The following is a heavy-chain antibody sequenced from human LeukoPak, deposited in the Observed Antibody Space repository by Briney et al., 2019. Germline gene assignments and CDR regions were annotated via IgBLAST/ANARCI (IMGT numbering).Heavy chain of an antibody. D-gene: IGHD5-18*01. CDR3: ATLDTATLNAFEI. J-gene: IGHJ3*02. CDR2: IDPSDSYT. V-gene: IGHV5-10-1*01. Sequence: GGSLKISCKGSGYSFTSYWISWVRQMPGKGLEWLGRIDPSDSYTNYSPSFQGHVTISADKSISTAYLQWSSLKASDTAMYYCATLDTATLNAFEIWGQGTMVTVSS. CDR1: GYSFTSYW.